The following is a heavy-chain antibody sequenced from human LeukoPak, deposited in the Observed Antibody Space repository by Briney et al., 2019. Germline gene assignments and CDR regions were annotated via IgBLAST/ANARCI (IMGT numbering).Heavy chain of an antibody. J-gene: IGHJ5*02. D-gene: IGHD3-3*01. CDR3: ARDDDFWSPGWFDP. CDR1: GFTFSSYS. Sequence: PGGSPRLSCAASGFTFSSYSMNWVRQAPGKGLEWVSYISSSSSTIYYADSVKGRFTISRDNAKNSLYLQMNSLRAEDTAVYYCARDDDFWSPGWFDPWGQGTLVTVSS. V-gene: IGHV3-48*01. CDR2: ISSSSSTI.